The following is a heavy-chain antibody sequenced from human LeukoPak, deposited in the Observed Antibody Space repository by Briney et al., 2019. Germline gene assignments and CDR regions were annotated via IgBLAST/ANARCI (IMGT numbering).Heavy chain of an antibody. CDR2: ISYDGSNK. CDR1: GFTFSSYG. D-gene: IGHD6-13*01. CDR3: AKDHGSWYLGWFDP. V-gene: IGHV3-30*18. J-gene: IGHJ5*02. Sequence: PGGSLRLSCAASGFTFSSYGMHWVRQAPGKGLEWVAVISYDGSNKYYADSVKGRFTISRDNSKNTLYLQMNSLRAEDTAVYYCAKDHGSWYLGWFDPWGQGTLVTVSS.